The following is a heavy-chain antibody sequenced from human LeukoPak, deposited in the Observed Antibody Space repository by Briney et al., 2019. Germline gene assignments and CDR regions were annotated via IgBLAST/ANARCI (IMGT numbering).Heavy chain of an antibody. CDR3: AKVRATAYYYYCGMDV. CDR2: IIGSGADT. V-gene: IGHV3-23*01. J-gene: IGHJ6*02. D-gene: IGHD5-12*01. CDR1: GFTFSSYV. Sequence: PGGSLRLSCAASGFTFSSYVMSWVRQAPGKGLEWVSAIIGSGADTYYADSVKGRFTISRDNSKNTLYLQMNSLRAEDTAVYYCAKVRATAYYYYCGMDVWGQGTTVTVSS.